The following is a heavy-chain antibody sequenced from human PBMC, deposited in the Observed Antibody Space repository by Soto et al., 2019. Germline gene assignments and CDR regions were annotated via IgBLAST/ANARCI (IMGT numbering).Heavy chain of an antibody. CDR3: AAELLTIFGVVIGVDV. Sequence: QMQLVQSGPEVKKPGTSVKVSCKASGFTFTSSAVQWVRQARGQRLEWIGWIVVGSGNTNYAQKFQERVTITRDMSTSTAYMELSSLRSEDTAVYYCAAELLTIFGVVIGVDVWGQGTTVTVSS. CDR2: IVVGSGNT. J-gene: IGHJ6*02. V-gene: IGHV1-58*01. D-gene: IGHD3-3*01. CDR1: GFTFTSSA.